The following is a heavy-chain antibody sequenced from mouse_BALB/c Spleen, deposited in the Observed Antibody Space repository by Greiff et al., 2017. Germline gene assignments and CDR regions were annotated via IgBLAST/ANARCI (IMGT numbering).Heavy chain of an antibody. CDR3: ARDGRENGAMDY. V-gene: IGHV1-34*01. Sequence: VQLQQPGAELVMPGASVKMSCKASGYTFTDYNMHWVKQSHGKSLEWIGYIYPYNGGTGYNQKFKSKATLTVDNSSSTAYMELRSLTSEDSAVYYCARDGRENGAMDYWGQGTSVTVSS. CDR1: GYTFTDYN. CDR2: IYPYNGGT. D-gene: IGHD1-1*02. J-gene: IGHJ4*01.